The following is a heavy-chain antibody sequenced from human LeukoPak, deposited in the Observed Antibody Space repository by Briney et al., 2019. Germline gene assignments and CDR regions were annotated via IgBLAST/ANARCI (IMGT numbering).Heavy chain of an antibody. CDR1: RGSFSGYY. CDR3: ARSPQRRGYYFDY. Sequence: SETLSLTCAVYRGSFSGYYWSWIRQPPGKGLEWIGEINHSGSTNYNPSLKSRVTISVDTSKNQFSLKLSSVTAADTAVYYCARSPQRRGYYFDYWGQGTLVTVSS. J-gene: IGHJ4*02. V-gene: IGHV4-34*01. CDR2: INHSGST. D-gene: IGHD6-25*01.